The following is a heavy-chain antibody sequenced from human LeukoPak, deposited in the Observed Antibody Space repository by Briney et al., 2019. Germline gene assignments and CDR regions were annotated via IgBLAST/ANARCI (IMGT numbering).Heavy chain of an antibody. Sequence: SETLSLTCTVSGGSISSSSYYWGWIRQPPGKGLEWIGSIYYSGSTYYNPSLKSRVTISVATSKNQFSLKLSSVTAADTAVYYCARQAEEDYYESSGYPRNWFDPWGQGTLVTVSS. J-gene: IGHJ5*02. V-gene: IGHV4-39*01. CDR1: GGSISSSSYY. CDR3: ARQAEEDYYESSGYPRNWFDP. CDR2: IYYSGST. D-gene: IGHD3-22*01.